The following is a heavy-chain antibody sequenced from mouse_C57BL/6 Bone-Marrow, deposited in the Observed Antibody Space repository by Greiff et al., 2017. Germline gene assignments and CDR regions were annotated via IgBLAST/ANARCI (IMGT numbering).Heavy chain of an antibody. J-gene: IGHJ2*01. V-gene: IGHV7-3*01. CDR1: GFTFTDYY. D-gene: IGHD2-13*01. Sequence: EVMLVESGGGLVQPGGSLSLSCAASGFTFTDYYMSWVRQPPGKALEWLGFIRNKANGYTTEYSASVKGRFTISRDNSQSILYLQMNALRAEDSATYCCARYTPYGDYPYWGQGTTLTVSS. CDR2: IRNKANGYTT. CDR3: ARYTPYGDYPY.